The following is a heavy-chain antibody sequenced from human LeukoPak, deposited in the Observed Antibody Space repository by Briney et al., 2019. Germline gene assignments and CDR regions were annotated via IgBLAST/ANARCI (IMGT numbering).Heavy chain of an antibody. CDR2: ISGSGGST. D-gene: IGHD3-9*01. Sequence: PGGSLRLSCAASGFTFSSYGMSWVRQAPGKGLEWVSAISGSGGSTYYAGSVKGRLTISRDNSKNTLYLQMNSLRAEDTAVYYCAKDAGDWLGVYYFDYWGQGTLVTVSS. V-gene: IGHV3-23*01. CDR3: AKDAGDWLGVYYFDY. CDR1: GFTFSSYG. J-gene: IGHJ4*02.